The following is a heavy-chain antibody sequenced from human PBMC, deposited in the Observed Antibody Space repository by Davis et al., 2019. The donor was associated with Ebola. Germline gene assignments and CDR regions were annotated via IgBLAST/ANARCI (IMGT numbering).Heavy chain of an antibody. Sequence: MPSETLSLTCAVYGGSFSGYYWSWIRQPPGKGLEWIGEINHSGSTHYNPSLKSRVTISVDTSKNQFSLKLSSVTAADTAVYYCAGYSSSSSDLYYYYGMDVWGQGTTVTVSS. CDR3: AGYSSSSSDLYYYYGMDV. CDR2: INHSGST. V-gene: IGHV4-34*01. CDR1: GGSFSGYY. D-gene: IGHD6-6*01. J-gene: IGHJ6*02.